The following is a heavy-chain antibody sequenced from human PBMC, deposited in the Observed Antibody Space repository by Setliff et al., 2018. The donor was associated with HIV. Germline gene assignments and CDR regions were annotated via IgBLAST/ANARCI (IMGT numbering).Heavy chain of an antibody. V-gene: IGHV5-51*01. CDR3: ARRPYYDSWSGHQAFDI. Sequence: GESLKISCKGSGYSFTTYWIGWVRQMPGKGLEWMGIIYPYDSDTRYSPSLQGQVTISADKSISTAYVQWSGLKASDTAMYYCARRPYYDSWSGHQAFDIWGQGTMVTVSS. CDR2: IYPYDSDT. CDR1: GYSFTTYW. J-gene: IGHJ3*02. D-gene: IGHD3-3*01.